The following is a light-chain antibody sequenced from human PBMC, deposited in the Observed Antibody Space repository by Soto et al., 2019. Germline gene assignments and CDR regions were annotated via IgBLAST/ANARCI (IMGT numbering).Light chain of an antibody. Sequence: EIVLTQSPGTLSLSPGERATLSGRTSQSVSSSYLAWYQQKPAQAPRLLSYGSSSRATDLPDRFSCSGSGTVFTLTISRLEPEDFSVYYCQQYGRLWLTCGRGPKVEL. V-gene: IGKV3-20*01. CDR1: QSVSSSY. CDR3: QQYGRLWLT. J-gene: IGKJ1*01. CDR2: GSS.